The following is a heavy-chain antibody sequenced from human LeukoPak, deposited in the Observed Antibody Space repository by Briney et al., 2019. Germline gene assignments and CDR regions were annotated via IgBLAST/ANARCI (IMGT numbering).Heavy chain of an antibody. Sequence: SETLSLTCTVSDYSTSSDYQWAWIRQPPGKGLEWIGSIYHSGSTYYKPPLKSRVTISVDTSKNQFSLKLSSVTAADTAMYYCARDVSGSYFDIWGQGTMVTVSS. J-gene: IGHJ3*02. CDR3: ARDVSGSYFDI. D-gene: IGHD1-26*01. CDR2: IYHSGST. CDR1: DYSTSSDYQ. V-gene: IGHV4-38-2*02.